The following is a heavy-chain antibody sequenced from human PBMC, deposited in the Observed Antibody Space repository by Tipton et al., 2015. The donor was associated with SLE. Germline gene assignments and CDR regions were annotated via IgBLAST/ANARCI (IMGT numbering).Heavy chain of an antibody. CDR2: IYYSGSA. Sequence: TLSLTCTVSGGSISSSYWSWIRQPPGKGLEWIGYIYYSGSANYNPSFKSRVTLSVDTSKNQISLKLTSVTAADTAVYYCARRSDWNDYWGQGTLVTVSS. CDR3: ARRSDWNDY. V-gene: IGHV4-59*08. D-gene: IGHD1-1*01. CDR1: GGSISSSY. J-gene: IGHJ4*02.